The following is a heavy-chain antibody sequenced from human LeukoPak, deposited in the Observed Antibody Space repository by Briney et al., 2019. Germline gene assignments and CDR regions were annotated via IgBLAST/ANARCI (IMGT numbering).Heavy chain of an antibody. CDR3: AKGDYDRIEVDY. CDR1: GFTFSSYA. Sequence: SGGSLRLSCAASGFTFSSYAMSWVRQAPGKGLEWVSAISGSGGSTYYADSVKGRFTISRDNSKNTLYLQMNSLRAEDTAVYYCAKGDYDRIEVDYWGQGTLVTVSS. CDR2: ISGSGGST. V-gene: IGHV3-23*01. D-gene: IGHD3-22*01. J-gene: IGHJ4*02.